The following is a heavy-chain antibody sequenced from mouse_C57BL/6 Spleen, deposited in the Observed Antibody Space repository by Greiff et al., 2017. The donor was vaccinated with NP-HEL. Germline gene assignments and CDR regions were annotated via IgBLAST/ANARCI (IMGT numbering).Heavy chain of an antibody. V-gene: IGHV1-80*01. D-gene: IGHD2-4*01. Sequence: QVQLQQSGAELVKPGASVKISCKASGYAFSSYWMNWVKQRPGKGLEWIGQIYPGDGDTNYNGKFTGKATLTADKSSSTAYMQLSSLTSEDSAVYFCARERLPYYAMDYWGQGTSVTVSS. CDR1: GYAFSSYW. CDR3: ARERLPYYAMDY. J-gene: IGHJ4*01. CDR2: IYPGDGDT.